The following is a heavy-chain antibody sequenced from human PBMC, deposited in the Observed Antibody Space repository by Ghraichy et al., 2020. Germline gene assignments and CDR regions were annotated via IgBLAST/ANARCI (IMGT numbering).Heavy chain of an antibody. CDR2: IKKKTDGGTT. CDR1: GFSFSNAW. CDR3: ARLGYCSGGSCYPSYFDY. J-gene: IGHJ4*02. D-gene: IGHD2-15*01. V-gene: IGHV3-15*01. Sequence: SCAASGFSFSNAWMSWVRQAPGKGLEWVGRIKKKTDGGTTDYAVSVKGRFTISRDDSKNTLFLQMNSLGAEDTAVYYCARLGYCSGGSCYPSYFDYWGQGTLVTVSS.